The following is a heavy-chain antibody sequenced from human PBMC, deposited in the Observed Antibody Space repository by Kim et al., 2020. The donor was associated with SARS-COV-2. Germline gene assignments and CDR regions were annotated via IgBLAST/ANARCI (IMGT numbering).Heavy chain of an antibody. CDR2: IDTSDGAM. V-gene: IGHV3-11*01. J-gene: IGHJ4*02. CDR1: GFNFNDYY. CDR3: ARGYIVATRVFDS. Sequence: GGSLRLSCAASGFNFNDYYMTWIRQTPGKGLEWVSCIDTSDGAMYYADSVKGRFTISRDNAKNSLYLQMDSLRAEDTAVYYCARGYIVATRVFDSWGPGT. D-gene: IGHD5-12*01.